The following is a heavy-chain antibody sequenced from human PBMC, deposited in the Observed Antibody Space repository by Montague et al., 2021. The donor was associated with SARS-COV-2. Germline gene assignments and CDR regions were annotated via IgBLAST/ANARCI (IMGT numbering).Heavy chain of an antibody. CDR1: NGSITTGGYY. V-gene: IGHV4-39*01. CDR3: ARHRYLDAGSYGWFDP. D-gene: IGHD3-10*01. CDR2: MDYTGPI. J-gene: IGHJ5*02. Sequence: SETLSLTCTVSNGSITTGGYYWGWIRQPPEKGLEWIGTMDYTGPIYYNPSLKSRVSISVDTSRNHVSLTLTSVTAADTALYYCARHRYLDAGSYGWFDPWGRGISVTVSS.